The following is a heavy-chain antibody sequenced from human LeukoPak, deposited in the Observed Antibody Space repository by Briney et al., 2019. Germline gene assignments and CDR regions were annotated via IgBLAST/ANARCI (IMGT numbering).Heavy chain of an antibody. D-gene: IGHD5-24*01. CDR2: IYWDDDK. V-gene: IGHV2-5*02. CDR1: GFLLSNRGVA. Sequence: SGPTLAKPTHTLTLNCTFSGFLLSNRGVAVGWLRQPPGKDLEWLALIYWDDDKRYSPSLKTRLTITKDTSKNQVVLRMINMDPVDTATYYCAYKAPRGTFDIWGQGTMVTVSS. J-gene: IGHJ3*02. CDR3: AYKAPRGTFDI.